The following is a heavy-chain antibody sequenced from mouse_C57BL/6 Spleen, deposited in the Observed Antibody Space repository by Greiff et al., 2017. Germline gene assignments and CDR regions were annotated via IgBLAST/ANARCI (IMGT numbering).Heavy chain of an antibody. D-gene: IGHD4-1*01. Sequence: EVKLMESGPGLAKPSQTLSLTCSVTGYSITSDYWTWIRKFPGNKLEYMGYISYSGSTYYNPSLKSRISITRDTSKNQYYLQLNSVTTEDTATYYCARWVWDWYFDVWGTGTTVTVSS. CDR3: ARWVWDWYFDV. V-gene: IGHV3-8*01. CDR2: ISYSGST. J-gene: IGHJ1*03. CDR1: GYSITSDY.